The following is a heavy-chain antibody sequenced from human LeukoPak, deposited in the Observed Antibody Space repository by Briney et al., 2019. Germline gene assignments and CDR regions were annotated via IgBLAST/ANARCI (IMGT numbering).Heavy chain of an antibody. V-gene: IGHV1-2*02. D-gene: IGHD5-18*01. CDR1: GYTFTGYY. CDR3: ARDGGTAGYSSGSDY. CDR2: INPNSGGT. Sequence: VKVSCKASGYTFTGYYMHWVRQAPGQGLEWMGWINPNSGGTNYAQKFQGRVTMTRDTSISTVYMELRGLRSDDTAVYYCARDGGTAGYSSGSDYWGQGTLVTVSS. J-gene: IGHJ4*02.